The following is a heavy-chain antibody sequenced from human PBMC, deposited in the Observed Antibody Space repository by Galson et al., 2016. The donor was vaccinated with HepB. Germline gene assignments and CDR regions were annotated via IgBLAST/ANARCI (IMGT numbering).Heavy chain of an antibody. Sequence: TRSLTCTVSGDSISSGGYYWSWIRQHPGKGLEWIGCIYYRGSTYYNPSLKSRVTISVDTSKNQFSLKLSSVTAADTAVYYCARDVRDYSGSGTTDWGQGTLVTVSS. CDR2: IYYRGST. J-gene: IGHJ4*02. V-gene: IGHV4-31*03. D-gene: IGHD3-10*01. CDR1: GDSISSGGYY. CDR3: ARDVRDYSGSGTTD.